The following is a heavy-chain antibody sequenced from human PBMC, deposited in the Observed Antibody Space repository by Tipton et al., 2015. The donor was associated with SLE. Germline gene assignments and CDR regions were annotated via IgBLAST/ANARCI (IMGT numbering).Heavy chain of an antibody. CDR1: GGSFSGYY. Sequence: TLSLTCAVYGGSFSGYYWSWIRQPPGKGLEWIGEINHSGSTNYNPSLKSRVTISVDTSKNQFSLKLSFVTAADTAVYYCARGRLVVDIWGQGTMVTVSS. J-gene: IGHJ3*02. CDR3: ARGRLVVDI. CDR2: INHSGST. V-gene: IGHV4-34*01.